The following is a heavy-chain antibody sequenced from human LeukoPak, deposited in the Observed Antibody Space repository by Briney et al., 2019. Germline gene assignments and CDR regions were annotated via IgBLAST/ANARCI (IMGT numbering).Heavy chain of an antibody. CDR3: ARSFLAVAGTSFDY. V-gene: IGHV4-38-2*02. Sequence: SETLSLTCSVSGYAIRSGYQWGWFRQSPGKGLEWIGSINYSGETYDNPSLKSRVTISVDLSKNEFSLKMNFMTAVDTAVYYCARSFLAVAGTSFDYWGQGTLVTVSS. J-gene: IGHJ4*02. CDR2: INYSGET. D-gene: IGHD6-19*01. CDR1: GYAIRSGYQ.